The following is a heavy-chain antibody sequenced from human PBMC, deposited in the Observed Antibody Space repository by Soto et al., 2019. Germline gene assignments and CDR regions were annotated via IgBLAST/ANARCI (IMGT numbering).Heavy chain of an antibody. Sequence: SETLSLTCAVYGGSVNGYYWNWIRQPPGKGLEWIGRIYATGTTDYNPSLNSRVMMSVDTSKKQFSLWLRSVPDADTAVYYCVRDGTKSLRDWFDPWGQGMSVTVSS. V-gene: IGHV4-59*10. CDR2: IYATGTT. J-gene: IGHJ5*02. D-gene: IGHD1-1*01. CDR3: VRDGTKSLRDWFDP. CDR1: GGSVNGYY.